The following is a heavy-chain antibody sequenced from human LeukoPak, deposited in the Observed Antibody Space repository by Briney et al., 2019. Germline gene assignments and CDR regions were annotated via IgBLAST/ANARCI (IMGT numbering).Heavy chain of an antibody. V-gene: IGHV1-3*01. J-gene: IGHJ3*02. D-gene: IGHD1-26*01. CDR3: ARAISGWELLPDAFDI. CDR1: GYTFTSYA. CDR2: INAGNGNT. Sequence: ASVKVSCKASGYTFTSYAMHWVRQAPGQRLEWMGWINAGNGNTKYSQKFQGRVTITRDTFASTAYMELSSLRSEDTAVYYCARAISGWELLPDAFDIWGQGTMVTVSS.